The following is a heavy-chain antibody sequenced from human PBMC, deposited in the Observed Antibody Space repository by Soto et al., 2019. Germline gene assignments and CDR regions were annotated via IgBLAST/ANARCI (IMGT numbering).Heavy chain of an antibody. D-gene: IGHD3-9*01. Sequence: SETLSLTCTVSGGSISSYYWSWIRQPPGKGLEWIGYIYYSGSTNSNPSLKSRVTISVDTSKNQFSLKLSSVTAADTAVYYCARVYAYYDILTGSLYYYGMDVWGQGTTVTVSS. CDR3: ARVYAYYDILTGSLYYYGMDV. J-gene: IGHJ6*02. CDR2: IYYSGST. V-gene: IGHV4-59*01. CDR1: GGSISSYY.